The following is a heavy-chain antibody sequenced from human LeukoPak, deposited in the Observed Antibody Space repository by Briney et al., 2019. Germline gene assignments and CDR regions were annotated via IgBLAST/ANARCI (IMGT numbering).Heavy chain of an antibody. V-gene: IGHV1-2*02. CDR1: GYTFTGYY. CDR3: ARRRVYSSGWYWFDP. Sequence: ASVKVSCKASGYTFTGYYMHWVRQAPGQGLEWMGWINPNSGGTNYAQKFQGRVTMTRDTSISTAYMELSRLRSDDTAVYYCARRRVYSSGWYWFDPWGQGTLVTVSS. J-gene: IGHJ5*02. D-gene: IGHD6-19*01. CDR2: INPNSGGT.